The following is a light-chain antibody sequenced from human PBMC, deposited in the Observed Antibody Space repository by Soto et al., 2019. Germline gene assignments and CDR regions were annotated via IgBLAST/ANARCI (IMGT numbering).Light chain of an antibody. V-gene: IGLV1-40*01. CDR1: SSNIGAGYD. Sequence: QSVLTQPPSVSGAPGQSVTISCTGSSSNIGAGYDVHWYQQLPGTAPKLLIYGNSNRPSGVPDRFSGSKSGTSASLAITGLQAEDEADYYCQSYDSSLRGVGFGNANKVTGL. CDR3: QSYDSSLRGVG. CDR2: GNS. J-gene: IGLJ1*01.